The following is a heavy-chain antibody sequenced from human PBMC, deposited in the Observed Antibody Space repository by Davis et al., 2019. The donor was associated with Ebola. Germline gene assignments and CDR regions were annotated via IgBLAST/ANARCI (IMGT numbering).Heavy chain of an antibody. Sequence: ASVKVSCKASGYTFTGYYMHWVRQAPGQGLEWMGWINPNSGGTNYAQKFQGRVTMTTDTSTSTAYMELRSLRSDDTAVYYCAIAVAGINPFDYWGQGTLVTVSS. CDR1: GYTFTGYY. D-gene: IGHD6-19*01. V-gene: IGHV1-2*02. J-gene: IGHJ4*02. CDR2: INPNSGGT. CDR3: AIAVAGINPFDY.